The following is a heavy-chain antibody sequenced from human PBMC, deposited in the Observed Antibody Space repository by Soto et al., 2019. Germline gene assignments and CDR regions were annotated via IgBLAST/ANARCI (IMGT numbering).Heavy chain of an antibody. V-gene: IGHV3-74*01. D-gene: IGHD3-16*01. CDR3: ARRGIGGMRHAFDI. CDR2: INSDGSTT. Sequence: EVQLVECGGGLDQPGGSLRLSCAASGFTFSSYWIHWVRQVPGKGLVWVSRINSDGSTTSCADSVKGRFTISRDNAKNTLYLQMNSLRAEDTAVYYCARRGIGGMRHAFDIWGQGTMVTVSS. CDR1: GFTFSSYW. J-gene: IGHJ3*02.